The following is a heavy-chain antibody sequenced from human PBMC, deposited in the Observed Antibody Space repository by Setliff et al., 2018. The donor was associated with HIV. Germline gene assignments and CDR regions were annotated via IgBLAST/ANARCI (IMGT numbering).Heavy chain of an antibody. V-gene: IGHV4-59*01. J-gene: IGHJ6*02. D-gene: IGHD3-3*01. CDR1: GSSISSNYY. Sequence: PSETLSLTCTVSGSSISSNYYWAWIRQPPGKGLEWIGYIYYSGSTNYNPSLKSRVTISVDTSKNQFSLKLSSVIAADTAVYYCARIFGDQGYYYGMDVWGQGTTVTVSS. CDR3: ARIFGDQGYYYGMDV. CDR2: IYYSGST.